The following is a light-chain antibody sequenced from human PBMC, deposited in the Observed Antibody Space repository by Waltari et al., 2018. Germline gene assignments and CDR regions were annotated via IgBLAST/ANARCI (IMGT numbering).Light chain of an antibody. V-gene: IGLV2-14*01. Sequence: PGQSITISCTGTSSDVGGYNYVSWYQQHPGKAPKLMIYEVSNRPSGGSNRFSGSKSGNTASLTISGRQAEDEADYYCSSYTSSSTLVFGGGTKLTIL. J-gene: IGLJ2*01. CDR3: SSYTSSSTLV. CDR1: SSDVGGYNY. CDR2: EVS.